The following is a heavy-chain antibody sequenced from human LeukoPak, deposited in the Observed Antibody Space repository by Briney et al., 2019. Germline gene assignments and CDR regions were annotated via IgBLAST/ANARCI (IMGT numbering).Heavy chain of an antibody. CDR1: GCGFSDYY. CDR2: VNPNSGDN. Sequence: ASVKVSCKASGCGFSDYYMHWVRQAPGQGLEYMGWVNPNSGDNSCAQKFQGRVSMTRDTSITTLYMELTSLRSDDTALYFCARGGGIQSCGGKTCFRGFVYWGQGTLVTVSS. CDR3: ARGGGIQSCGGKTCFRGFVY. J-gene: IGHJ4*02. D-gene: IGHD2-21*01. V-gene: IGHV1-2*02.